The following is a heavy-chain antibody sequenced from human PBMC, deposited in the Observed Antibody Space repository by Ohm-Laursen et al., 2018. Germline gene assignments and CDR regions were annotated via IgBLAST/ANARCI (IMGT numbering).Heavy chain of an antibody. J-gene: IGHJ5*02. Sequence: GTLSLTCTVSGGSISNYYWTWIRQPPGKGLEWIGHINYSGNTNYNPSLKSRVTISVDTSKNQSSLKLSSVTAADTAVYYCARHGWVGATIWFDPWGQGTLVTVSS. CDR3: ARHGWVGATIWFDP. V-gene: IGHV4-59*08. D-gene: IGHD1-26*01. CDR2: INYSGNT. CDR1: GGSISNYY.